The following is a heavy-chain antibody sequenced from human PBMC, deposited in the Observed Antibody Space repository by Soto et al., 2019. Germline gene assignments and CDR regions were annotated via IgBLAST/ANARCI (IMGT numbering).Heavy chain of an antibody. CDR3: ASLITGWTDY. Sequence: QVQLQESGPGLVKPSGTLSLTCAVSGGSISSSNWWSWVRQPPGKGLEWIGEIYHSGSTNYNPSRQXXVXIXXAKSKNQFSLTLSSVTAADTAVYYCASLITGWTDYWGQGTLVTVSS. CDR2: IYHSGST. D-gene: IGHD3-16*01. V-gene: IGHV4-4*02. J-gene: IGHJ4*02. CDR1: GGSISSSNW.